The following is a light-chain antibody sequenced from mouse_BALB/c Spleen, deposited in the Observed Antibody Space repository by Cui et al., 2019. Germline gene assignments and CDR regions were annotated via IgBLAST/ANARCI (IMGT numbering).Light chain of an antibody. V-gene: IGKV14-111*01. Sequence: DIKMTQSPSSMYASLGERVTITCKASQDINSYLSWFQQKPGKSPKTLIYRANRLVDGVPSRFSGSGSGQDYSLTISSLEYEDMGIYYCLQCDEFPLTFGAGTKLELK. CDR2: RAN. J-gene: IGKJ5*01. CDR1: QDINSY. CDR3: LQCDEFPLT.